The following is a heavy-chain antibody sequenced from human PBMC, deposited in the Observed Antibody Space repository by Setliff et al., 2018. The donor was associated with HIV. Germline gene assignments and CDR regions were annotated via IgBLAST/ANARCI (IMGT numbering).Heavy chain of an antibody. CDR1: GESFSAYY. V-gene: IGHV4-34*01. CDR2: INHSGST. J-gene: IGHJ3*01. D-gene: IGHD2-2*02. Sequence: PSETLSLTCGVYGESFSAYYWSWIRQPPGKGLEWIGEINHSGSTNYNPSLKSRVTISVDTSKNQFSLKVNSVTAADTAVYFCARGRKYLRSFDVWSQGTMVT. CDR3: ARGRKYLRSFDV.